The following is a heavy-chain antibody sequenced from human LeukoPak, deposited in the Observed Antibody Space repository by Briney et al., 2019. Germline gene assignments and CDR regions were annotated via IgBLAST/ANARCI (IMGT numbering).Heavy chain of an antibody. Sequence: KPGAPLKISCKASGYSFTSYWICWVRQIPGKGLEWMGIIYPGDSDTRYSPSFQGHVTISADKSISTAYLQWSSLEASDTAMYYCARIRDGYNFDYWGQGTLVTVSS. J-gene: IGHJ4*02. D-gene: IGHD5-24*01. V-gene: IGHV5-51*01. CDR1: GYSFTSYW. CDR2: IYPGDSDT. CDR3: ARIRDGYNFDY.